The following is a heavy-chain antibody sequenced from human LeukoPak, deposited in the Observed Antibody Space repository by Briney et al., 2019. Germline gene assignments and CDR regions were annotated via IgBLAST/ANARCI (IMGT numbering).Heavy chain of an antibody. Sequence: GVSLRLSCAASGFTFSSYEMNWVRQAPGKGLEWVSYISSSGSTIYYADSVKGRFTISRDNSKNTLYLQMNSLRAEDTAVYYCALLLVVVAAKVPHYWGQGTLVTVSS. J-gene: IGHJ4*02. CDR3: ALLLVVVAAKVPHY. CDR2: ISSSGSTI. V-gene: IGHV3-48*03. D-gene: IGHD2-15*01. CDR1: GFTFSSYE.